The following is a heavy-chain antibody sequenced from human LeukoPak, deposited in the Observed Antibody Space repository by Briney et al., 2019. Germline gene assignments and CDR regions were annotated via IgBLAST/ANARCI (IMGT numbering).Heavy chain of an antibody. CDR3: ARDRTVAPPFGMDV. D-gene: IGHD6-19*01. CDR1: GFTFSDYY. CDR2: ISSSGSTI. Sequence: PGGSLRLSCAASGFTFSDYYMSWIRQAPGKGLEWVSYISSSGSTIYYADSVKGRFTISRDNAKNSLYLQMNSLRAEDTAVYYCARDRTVAPPFGMDVWGQGTTVTVSS. V-gene: IGHV3-11*01. J-gene: IGHJ6*02.